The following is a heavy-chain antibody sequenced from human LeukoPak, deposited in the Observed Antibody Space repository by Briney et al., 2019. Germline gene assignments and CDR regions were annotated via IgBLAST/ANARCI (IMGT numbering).Heavy chain of an antibody. J-gene: IGHJ3*02. CDR3: AKNAGLGAYNAFDI. CDR1: GFTFDDYA. CDR2: ISWNSGSI. D-gene: IGHD3-16*01. V-gene: IGHV3-9*01. Sequence: PGRSLRLSCAASGFTFDDYAMHWVRQAPGKGLEWVSGISWNSGSIGYADSVKGRFTISRDNAKNSLYLQMNSLRAEDTAVYYCAKNAGLGAYNAFDIWGQGTMVTVSS.